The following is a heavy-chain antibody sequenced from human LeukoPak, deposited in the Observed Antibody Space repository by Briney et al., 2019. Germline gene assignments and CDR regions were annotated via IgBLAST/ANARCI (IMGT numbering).Heavy chain of an antibody. D-gene: IGHD3-22*01. CDR1: GGFNTHYY. V-gene: IGHV4-59*01. J-gene: IGHJ4*02. CDR2: IYHSGIT. CDR3: ARGQWLPVFDF. Sequence: SETLSLTCSVSGGFNTHYYWTWIRQPPGKEPEWIGYIYHSGITKYNPSLKSRVTISVDTSKNHFSLKLSSMTAADTAVYYCARGQWLPVFDFWGQGTLVTVSS.